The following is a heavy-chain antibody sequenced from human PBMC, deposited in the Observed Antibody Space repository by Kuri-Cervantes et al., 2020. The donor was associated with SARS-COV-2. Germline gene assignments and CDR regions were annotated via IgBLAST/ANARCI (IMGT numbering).Heavy chain of an antibody. D-gene: IGHD3-3*01. CDR1: GYTFTGYY. CDR3: ARATLSRRAAPPYYDFWSGYYSFDY. J-gene: IGHJ4*02. CDR2: INPNSGGT. V-gene: IGHV1-2*02. Sequence: ASVKVSCKASGYTFTGYYMHWVRQAPGQGLEWMGWINPNSGGTNYAQKFQGRVTMTRDTSTSTVYMEPSSLRSEDTAVYYCARATLSRRAAPPYYDFWSGYYSFDYWGQGTLVTVSS.